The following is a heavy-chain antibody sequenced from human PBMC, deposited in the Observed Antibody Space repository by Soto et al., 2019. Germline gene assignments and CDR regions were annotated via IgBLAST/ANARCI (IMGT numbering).Heavy chain of an antibody. J-gene: IGHJ3*02. D-gene: IGHD3-22*01. CDR2: IIPIFGTA. Sequence: SVKVSCKASGGTFSSYAISWVRQAPGQGLEWMGGIIPIFGTANYAQKFQGRVTITADESTSTAYMELRSLRSEDTAVYYCAILYTDNYYDSSGYDAFDIWGQGTMVTVSS. V-gene: IGHV1-69*13. CDR1: GGTFSSYA. CDR3: AILYTDNYYDSSGYDAFDI.